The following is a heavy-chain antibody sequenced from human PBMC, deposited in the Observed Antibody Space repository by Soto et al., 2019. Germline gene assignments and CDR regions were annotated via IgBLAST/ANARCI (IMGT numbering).Heavy chain of an antibody. Sequence: PSETLSLTCTVSGGSISRYFLTWIRQSPGKGLEWIGHIYHSGSTNYNPTLKSRVTISVDTLKNQFSLKLSSVTAADTAVYYCARIGVVVPAAMWYYFDYWGQGTLVTVSS. D-gene: IGHD2-2*01. CDR2: IYHSGST. J-gene: IGHJ4*02. CDR1: GGSISRYF. CDR3: ARIGVVVPAAMWYYFDY. V-gene: IGHV4-59*12.